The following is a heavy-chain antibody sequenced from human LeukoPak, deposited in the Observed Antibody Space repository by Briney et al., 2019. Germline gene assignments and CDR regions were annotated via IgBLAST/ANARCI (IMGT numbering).Heavy chain of an antibody. J-gene: IGHJ4*02. D-gene: IGHD2-15*01. V-gene: IGHV1-18*01. CDR3: ARAPGVVVAATGDY. CDR2: ISAYNGNT. CDR1: GYTVTSYG. Sequence: GASVKVSCKAAGYTVTSYGISGWREAPGQGREGLGWISAYNGNTNCAQKLKGRVTMTTDTSTSTAYMELRSLRSDDAAVYYCARAPGVVVAATGDYWGQGTLVTVSS.